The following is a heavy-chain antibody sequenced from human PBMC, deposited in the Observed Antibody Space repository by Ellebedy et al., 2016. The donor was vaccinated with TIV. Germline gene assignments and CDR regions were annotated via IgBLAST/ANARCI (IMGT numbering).Heavy chain of an antibody. J-gene: IGHJ3*01. V-gene: IGHV4-39*07. D-gene: IGHD2-21*01. CDR3: ARMIDTIDAFDL. CDR2: IYHVGNT. Sequence: GSLRLXXNVSGGSINSNNHYWAWIRQPPGKGLEWIGIIYHVGNTYYNRALESRVAISVDTSKNQVFLNLRFVAAADTAVYYCARMIDTIDAFDLWGQGTVVTVSS. CDR1: GGSINSNNHY.